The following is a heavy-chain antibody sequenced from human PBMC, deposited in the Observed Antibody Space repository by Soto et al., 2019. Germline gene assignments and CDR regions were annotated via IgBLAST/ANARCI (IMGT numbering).Heavy chain of an antibody. D-gene: IGHD3-22*01. CDR2: INPNSGGT. V-gene: IGHV1-2*02. J-gene: IGHJ4*02. CDR3: ARDLYYYHSSVDY. Sequence: ASVKGSCKASGYTFTGYSFHWVRQAPGQGLEWMGWINPNSGGTNYAQKFQGRVSMTRDTSITTAYMELTRLRSDDTAVYYCARDLYYYHSSVDYWSQGSRVTVSS. CDR1: GYTFTGYS.